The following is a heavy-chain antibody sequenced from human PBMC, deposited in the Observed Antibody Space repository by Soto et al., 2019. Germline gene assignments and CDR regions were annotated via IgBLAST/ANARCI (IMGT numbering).Heavy chain of an antibody. D-gene: IGHD1-26*01. CDR3: AKQQMGVIRALDY. CDR2: IRETGNA. CDR1: GFTFSNYA. V-gene: IGHV3-23*01. Sequence: GGSLRLSCAASGFTFSNYAMSWIRQAPGKGLEWVSTIRETGNAYYADSVRGRFATSRDNSENTLYLQMSSLRAEDTAVYYCAKQQMGVIRALDYWGQGTLVTVSS. J-gene: IGHJ4*02.